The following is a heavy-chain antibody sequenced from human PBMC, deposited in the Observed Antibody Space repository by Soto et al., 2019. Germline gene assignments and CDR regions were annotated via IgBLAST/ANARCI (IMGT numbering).Heavy chain of an antibody. D-gene: IGHD2-8*01. V-gene: IGHV4-59*01. CDR3: ARDRSTYGGGGTGEVKENWFDP. Sequence: SETLSLTCSVSGGSISRYYWSWIRQPPGKGLEWIGYAYYSGDTGYNPSLKSRATMAVDTSKSQVSLKLSSVTAADTAVYYCARDRSTYGGGGTGEVKENWFDPWGQGALVTVSS. J-gene: IGHJ5*02. CDR2: AYYSGDT. CDR1: GGSISRYY.